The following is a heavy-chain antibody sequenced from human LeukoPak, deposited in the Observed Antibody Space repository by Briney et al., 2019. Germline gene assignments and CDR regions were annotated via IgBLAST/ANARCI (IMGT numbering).Heavy chain of an antibody. V-gene: IGHV3-23*01. CDR3: AKDRTGYSYGYFLSP. D-gene: IGHD5-18*01. J-gene: IGHJ5*02. CDR2: ISDNVSGGST. Sequence: GGSLRLSCAASGFTFSSYAMHWVRQAPGKGLEWVSTISDNVSGGSTYYADSVKGRFTISRDNSKNTLYLQMNSLRAEDTAVYYCAKDRTGYSYGYFLSPWGQGTLVTVSS. CDR1: GFTFSSYA.